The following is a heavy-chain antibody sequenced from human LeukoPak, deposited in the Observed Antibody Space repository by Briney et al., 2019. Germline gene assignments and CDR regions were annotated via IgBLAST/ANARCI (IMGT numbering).Heavy chain of an antibody. V-gene: IGHV3-9*03. Sequence: QTGGSLRLSCAASGFTFDDYAMHWVRQAPGKGLEWVSGISWNSGSIGYADSVKGRFTISRDNAKNSLYLQMNSLRAEDMALYYCAKDSDAGEGGWDTTAFDYWGQGTLVTVSS. CDR1: GFTFDDYA. D-gene: IGHD6-19*01. J-gene: IGHJ4*02. CDR3: AKDSDAGEGGWDTTAFDY. CDR2: ISWNSGSI.